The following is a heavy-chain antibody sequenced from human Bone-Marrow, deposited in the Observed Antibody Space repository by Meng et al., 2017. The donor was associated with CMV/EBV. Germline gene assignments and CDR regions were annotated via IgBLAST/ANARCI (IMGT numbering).Heavy chain of an antibody. D-gene: IGHD3-16*02. J-gene: IGHJ5*02. Sequence: SETLSLTCTVSGDSISGTSYYWGWIRQAPGKGLEWIGSIFYGGATHYNPSLKSRVTISLDKPKNQFSLRLNSVTAADTATYYCAKAGETILVIVFDPWGQGTLVTVSS. CDR1: GDSISGTSYY. V-gene: IGHV4-39*07. CDR3: AKAGETILVIVFDP. CDR2: IFYGGAT.